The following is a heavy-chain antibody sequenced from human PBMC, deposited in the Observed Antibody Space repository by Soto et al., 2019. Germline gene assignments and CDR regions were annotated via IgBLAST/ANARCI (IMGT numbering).Heavy chain of an antibody. CDR2: ISGSGGST. CDR1: GFTFSSYA. D-gene: IGHD5-12*01. CDR3: AKSRGATSRDGYNYGDMGY. V-gene: IGHV3-23*01. Sequence: GGSLRLSCAASGFTFSSYAMSWVRQAPGKGLEWVSAISGSGGSTYYADSVKGRFTISRDNSKNTLYLQMNSLRAEDTAVYYCAKSRGATSRDGYNYGDMGYWGQGTLVTVS. J-gene: IGHJ4*02.